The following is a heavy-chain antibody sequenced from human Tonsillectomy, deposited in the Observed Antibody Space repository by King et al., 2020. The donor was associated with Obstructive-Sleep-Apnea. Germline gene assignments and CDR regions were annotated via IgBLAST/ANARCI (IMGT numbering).Heavy chain of an antibody. Sequence: VQLVESGGGLVQPGGSLRLSCAASGFTFSNYWMSWVRQAPGKGLEWVANIKQDGSEKYYVDSVKGRFTISRDNAKNSLYLQMNSLRAEDTAVYYCAREGGRVPVAGNDYWGQGTLVTVSS. CDR1: GFTFSNYW. V-gene: IGHV3-7*01. D-gene: IGHD6-13*01. CDR2: IKQDGSEK. CDR3: AREGGRVPVAGNDY. J-gene: IGHJ4*02.